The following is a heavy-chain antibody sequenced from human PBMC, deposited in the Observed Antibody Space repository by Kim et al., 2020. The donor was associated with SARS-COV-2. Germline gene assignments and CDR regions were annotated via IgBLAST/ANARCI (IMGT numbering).Heavy chain of an antibody. V-gene: IGHV1-46*01. J-gene: IGHJ6*02. CDR3: ARDGTTVTSPLGRYGMDV. CDR2: INPSGGST. D-gene: IGHD4-4*01. CDR1: GYTFTSYY. Sequence: ASVKVSCKASGYTFTSYYMHWVRQAPGQGLEWMGIINPSGGSTSYAQKFQGRVTMTRDTSTSTVYMELSSLRSEDTAVYYCARDGTTVTSPLGRYGMDVWGQGTTVTVSS.